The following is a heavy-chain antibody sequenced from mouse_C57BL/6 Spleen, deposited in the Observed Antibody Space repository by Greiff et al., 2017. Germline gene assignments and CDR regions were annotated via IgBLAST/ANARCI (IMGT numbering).Heavy chain of an antibody. V-gene: IGHV1-81*01. J-gene: IGHJ2*01. Sequence: QVQLKQSGAELARPGASVKLSCKASGYTFTSYGISWVKQRTGQGLEWIGEIYPRSGNTYYNEKFKGKATLTADKSSSTAYMELRSLTSEDSAVYFCARAYGNSPYYFDYWGQGTTLTVSS. CDR3: ARAYGNSPYYFDY. D-gene: IGHD2-1*01. CDR1: GYTFTSYG. CDR2: IYPRSGNT.